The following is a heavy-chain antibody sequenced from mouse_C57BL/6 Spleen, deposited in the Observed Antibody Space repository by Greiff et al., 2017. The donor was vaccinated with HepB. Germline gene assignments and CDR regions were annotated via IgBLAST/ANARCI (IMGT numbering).Heavy chain of an antibody. V-gene: IGHV1-26*01. CDR1: GYTFTDYY. Sequence: EVKLQQSGPELVKPGASVKISCKASGYTFTDYYMNWVKQSHGKSLEWIGDINPNNGGTSYNQKFKGKATLTVDKSSSTAYMELRSLTSEDSAVYYCAREGYYYGSSRRYFDVWGTGTTVTVSS. D-gene: IGHD1-1*01. CDR3: AREGYYYGSSRRYFDV. CDR2: INPNNGGT. J-gene: IGHJ1*03.